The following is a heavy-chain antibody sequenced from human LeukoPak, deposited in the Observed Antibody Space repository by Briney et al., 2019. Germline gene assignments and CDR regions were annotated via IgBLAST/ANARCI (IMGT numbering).Heavy chain of an antibody. CDR3: ARASYAFDI. J-gene: IGHJ3*02. D-gene: IGHD6-6*01. CDR1: GGSISSYY. V-gene: IGHV4-34*01. Sequence: PSETLSLTCTVSGGSISSYYWSWIRQPPGKGLEWIGEINHSGSTNYNPSLKSRVTISVDTSKNQFSLKLSSVTAADTAVYYCARASYAFDIWGQGTMVTVSS. CDR2: INHSGST.